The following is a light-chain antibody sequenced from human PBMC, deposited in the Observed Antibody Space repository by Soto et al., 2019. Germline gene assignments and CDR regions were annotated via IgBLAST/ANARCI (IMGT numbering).Light chain of an antibody. CDR1: QSIDSKY. CDR3: QQYAFSPRT. J-gene: IGKJ5*01. Sequence: EIVLTQSPGTLALSPGERATLSCMASQSIDSKYFSWYQQKPGQAPRLLIYGGSRRATGVPDRFSGAGSGTDFTLTISRLEPEDFAVFNCQQYAFSPRTFGQGTRLQIK. CDR2: GGS. V-gene: IGKV3-20*01.